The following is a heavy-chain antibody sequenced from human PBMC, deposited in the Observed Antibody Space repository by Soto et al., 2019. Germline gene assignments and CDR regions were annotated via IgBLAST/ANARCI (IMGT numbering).Heavy chain of an antibody. Sequence: VQLVETGGGLVKPGGSLRLSCAVSGFSFSSYSMNWVRQAPGKGLEWVSSSSSTGSYIDYADSVKGRFIISRDNAKKSLYLKMNSLRAEDTAVYYCARGGPQDGMDVWGQGTTVSVS. CDR3: ARGGPQDGMDV. J-gene: IGHJ6*02. CDR2: SSSTGSYI. V-gene: IGHV3-21*01. CDR1: GFSFSSYS. D-gene: IGHD5-12*01.